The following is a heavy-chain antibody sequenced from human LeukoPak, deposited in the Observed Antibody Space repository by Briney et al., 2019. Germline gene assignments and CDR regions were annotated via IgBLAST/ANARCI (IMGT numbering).Heavy chain of an antibody. V-gene: IGHV5-51*01. CDR1: GYKFTTHW. CDR3: ARTNTGGGYFYYGMDV. Sequence: GESLKISCKVSGYKFTTHWIGWVRQMPGKGLEYMGIIYPDDSETRYSPAFEGQVTISADKSPSTAYLQWSSLNASDTAMYYCARTNTGGGYFYYGMDVWGQGTTVTVS. D-gene: IGHD6-13*01. J-gene: IGHJ6*02. CDR2: IYPDDSET.